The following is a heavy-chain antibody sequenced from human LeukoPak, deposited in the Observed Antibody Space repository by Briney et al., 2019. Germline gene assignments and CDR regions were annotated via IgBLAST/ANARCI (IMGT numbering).Heavy chain of an antibody. CDR3: ARRPRCGDYRIDY. CDR1: GGSISSSSYY. J-gene: IGHJ4*02. D-gene: IGHD4-17*01. V-gene: IGHV4-39*01. Sequence: PSETLSLTCTVSGGSISSSSYYWGWIRQPPGKGLEWIGSIYYSGSTYYNPSLKSRVTISVDTSKNQFSLKLSSVTAADTAVYYCARRPRCGDYRIDYWGQGTLVTVSS. CDR2: IYYSGST.